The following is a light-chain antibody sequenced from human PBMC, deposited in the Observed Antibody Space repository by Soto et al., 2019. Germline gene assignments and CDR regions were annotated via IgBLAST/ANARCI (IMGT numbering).Light chain of an antibody. CDR2: DVT. J-gene: IGLJ3*02. V-gene: IGLV2-11*01. CDR1: SGDVGGYNF. Sequence: QSVLTQPRSVSGSPGQSVTISCTGTSGDVGGYNFVSWYQQYPGKAPKLIIYDVTKRPSGVPDRFSGSKSGNTASLTIFGLQAEDEADYYCCSYAGTYTLWVFGGGTKLTVL. CDR3: CSYAGTYTLWV.